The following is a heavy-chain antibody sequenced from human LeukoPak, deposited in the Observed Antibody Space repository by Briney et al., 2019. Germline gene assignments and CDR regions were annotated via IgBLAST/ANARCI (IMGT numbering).Heavy chain of an antibody. D-gene: IGHD3-3*01. CDR2: IKQDGSET. CDR1: GFTFSDYW. Sequence: PGGSLRLSCAASGFTFSDYWMSWVRQAPGKGLEWVANIKQDGSETYYVDSVKGRFTISRDNAKKSLYLQMNSLRDEDTALYYCARVRGYDFWSGTEYYYYMDVWGKGTTVTVSS. J-gene: IGHJ6*03. V-gene: IGHV3-7*01. CDR3: ARVRGYDFWSGTEYYYYMDV.